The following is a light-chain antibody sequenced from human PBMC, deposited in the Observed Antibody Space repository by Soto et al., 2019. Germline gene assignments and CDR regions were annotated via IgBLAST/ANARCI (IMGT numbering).Light chain of an antibody. CDR1: SSNIGAGYD. CDR2: GNS. V-gene: IGLV1-40*01. J-gene: IGLJ2*01. CDR3: QSYDSSRSGYVV. Sequence: QSVLTQPPSVSGAPGQRVTISCTGSSSNIGAGYDVHWYQQLPGTAPKLLIYGNSNRPSGVPDRFSGSKSGTSASLAITGRQAEDEAAYYCQSYDSSRSGYVVFGGGTKVTVL.